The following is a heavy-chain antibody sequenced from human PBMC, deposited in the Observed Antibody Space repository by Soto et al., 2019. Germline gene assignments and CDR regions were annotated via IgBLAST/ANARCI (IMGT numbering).Heavy chain of an antibody. D-gene: IGHD6-13*01. CDR3: ARDEGSRFDP. CDR2: ISSASSTM. Sequence: EVQLVESGGGLVQPGGSLRLSCAASGFAFNTYSMNWVRQAPGKGLEWVSYISSASSTMHYADSVEGRFTISRDNAKNSLYLQMNSLRADDTAMYFCARDEGSRFDPWGQGTLFIVSS. J-gene: IGHJ5*02. V-gene: IGHV3-48*01. CDR1: GFAFNTYS.